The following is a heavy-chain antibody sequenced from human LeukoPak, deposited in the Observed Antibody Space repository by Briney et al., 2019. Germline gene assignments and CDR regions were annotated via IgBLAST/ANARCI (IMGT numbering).Heavy chain of an antibody. CDR1: GYTFTSYW. CDR2: IYPGDSDT. Sequence: GESLQISCKGSGYTFTSYWIGWVRQMPGKGLEWMGIIYPGDSDTRYSPSFQGQVAISADKSISTAYLQWSSLKASDTAMYYCARLRDSKNWFDPWGQGTLVTVSS. CDR3: ARLRDSKNWFDP. V-gene: IGHV5-51*01. J-gene: IGHJ5*02. D-gene: IGHD3-22*01.